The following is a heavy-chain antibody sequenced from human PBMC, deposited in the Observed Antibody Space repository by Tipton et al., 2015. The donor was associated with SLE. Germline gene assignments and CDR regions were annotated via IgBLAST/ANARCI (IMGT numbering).Heavy chain of an antibody. J-gene: IGHJ4*02. CDR3: ARRYSSGWYPGY. D-gene: IGHD6-19*01. V-gene: IGHV4-30-4*01. Sequence: TLSLTCTVSGGSISSGTYYWNWISHFPGKGLEWIGYISFTGITSYNPSLRGRVTISVDTSKNQFSLKLTSVTAADAAVYYCARRYSSGWYPGYWGQGTLVTVSS. CDR1: GGSISSGTYY. CDR2: ISFTGIT.